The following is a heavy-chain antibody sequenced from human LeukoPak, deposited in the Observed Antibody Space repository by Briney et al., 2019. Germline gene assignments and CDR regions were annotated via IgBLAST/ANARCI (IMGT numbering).Heavy chain of an antibody. CDR3: ARRGWPDYDYYMDV. V-gene: IGHV7-4-1*02. CDR2: INTNTGNP. D-gene: IGHD2-15*01. J-gene: IGHJ6*03. CDR1: GYTFTTYA. Sequence: ASVKVSCKASGYTFTTYAMNWVRQAPGQGLEWMGWINTNTGNPTYAQGFTGRFVFSLDTSVSTAYLQISSLKAEDTAVYYCARRGWPDYDYYMDVWGKGTTVTVSS.